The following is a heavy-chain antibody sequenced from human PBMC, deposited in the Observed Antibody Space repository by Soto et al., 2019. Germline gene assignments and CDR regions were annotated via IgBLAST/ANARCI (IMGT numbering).Heavy chain of an antibody. CDR1: GFSLSTSGMC. J-gene: IGHJ5*02. CDR2: IDWDDDK. Sequence: SGPTLVNPTQTLTLTCTFSGFSLSTSGMCVSWIRQPPGKALEWLALIDWDDDKYYSTSLKTRLTISKDTSKNQVVLTMTNMDPVDTATYYCARIYSTGIAAAGSRGFDPWGQGTLVTSPQ. D-gene: IGHD6-13*01. V-gene: IGHV2-70*01. CDR3: ARIYSTGIAAAGSRGFDP.